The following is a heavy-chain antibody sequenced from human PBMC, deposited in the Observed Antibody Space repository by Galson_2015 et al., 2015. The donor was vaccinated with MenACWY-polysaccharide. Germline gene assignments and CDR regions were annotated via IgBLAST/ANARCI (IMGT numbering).Heavy chain of an antibody. CDR1: GGTVSSLA. Sequence: SVKVSCKASGGTVSSLAFIWVRQAPGQGLEWVGGITPIFGTTNYAQQLKGRVTITADESTSTVYMELSSLRPDDTAVYYCARELPPSYFDYWGQGTQVTVSS. V-gene: IGHV1-69*13. CDR2: ITPIFGTT. J-gene: IGHJ4*02. CDR3: ARELPPSYFDY.